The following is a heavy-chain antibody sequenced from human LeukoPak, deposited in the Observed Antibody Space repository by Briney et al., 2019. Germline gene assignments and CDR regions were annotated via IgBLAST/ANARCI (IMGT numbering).Heavy chain of an antibody. CDR2: ISGSGGST. Sequence: PGGSLRLSCAASGFTFSSYGMHWVRQAPGKGLEWVSAISGSGGSTYYADSVKGRFTISRDNSKDTLYLQMNGLRAEDTAVYFCAKQSAGSAAWYSLHYDFWGQGTLVTVSS. J-gene: IGHJ4*02. V-gene: IGHV3-23*01. D-gene: IGHD6-13*01. CDR1: GFTFSSYG. CDR3: AKQSAGSAAWYSLHYDF.